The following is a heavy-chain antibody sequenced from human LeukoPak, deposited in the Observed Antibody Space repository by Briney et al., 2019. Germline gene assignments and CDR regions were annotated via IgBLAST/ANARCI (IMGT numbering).Heavy chain of an antibody. CDR1: GGSFSGYY. CDR2: INHSGST. Sequence: SETLSLTCAVYGGSFSGYYWSWIHQPPGKGLEWIGEINHSGSTNYNPSLKSRVTISVDTSKNQFSLKLSSVTAADTAVYYCARFFIRGYSSSSGDYWGQGTLVTVSS. J-gene: IGHJ4*02. D-gene: IGHD6-6*01. CDR3: ARFFIRGYSSSSGDY. V-gene: IGHV4-34*01.